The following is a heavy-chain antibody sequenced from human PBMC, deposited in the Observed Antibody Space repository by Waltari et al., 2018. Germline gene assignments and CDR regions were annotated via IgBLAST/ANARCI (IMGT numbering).Heavy chain of an antibody. CDR1: GGTFSSYA. J-gene: IGHJ6*02. D-gene: IGHD2-2*02. CDR3: ARVVPAAIRSSVGYYYGMDV. CDR2: NSPNLGIA. V-gene: IGHV1-69*10. Sequence: QVQLVQSGAEVKKPGSSVKVSCKASGGTFSSYAISWVRQAPGQGLEWMGGNSPNLGIAKYAQKFPGRGKITADKSTSTAYMELSSLRSEDTAVYYCARVVPAAIRSSVGYYYGMDVWGQGTTVTVSS.